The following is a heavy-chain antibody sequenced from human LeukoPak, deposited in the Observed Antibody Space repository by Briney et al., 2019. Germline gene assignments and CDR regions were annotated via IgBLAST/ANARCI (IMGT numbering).Heavy chain of an antibody. V-gene: IGHV3-23*01. CDR3: AKAGSSSWSFDY. CDR2: ISVSGGGT. CDR1: GFTFSSYA. D-gene: IGHD6-13*01. J-gene: IGHJ4*02. Sequence: TGGSLRLSCAASGFTFSSYAMSWVRQAPGKGLEGVSGISVSGGGTYYADSVKGRFTISRDNSKNTLYLQMNSLRAEDTAIYFCAKAGSSSWSFDYWGQGTLVTVSS.